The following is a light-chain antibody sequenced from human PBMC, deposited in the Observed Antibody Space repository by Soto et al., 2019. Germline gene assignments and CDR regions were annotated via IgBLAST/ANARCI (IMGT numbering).Light chain of an antibody. CDR3: QKYNNWPIT. J-gene: IGKJ5*01. CDR2: DAS. Sequence: EIVMTPSPATLSVSPGQGATFSCMAIQSINTKIAWYQLKPGQAPRLLIYDASIRATRIPARFSGSGSGTEFSLTINSLQSEDFAVYYCQKYNNWPITCGQGTRREIK. CDR1: QSINTK. V-gene: IGKV3-15*01.